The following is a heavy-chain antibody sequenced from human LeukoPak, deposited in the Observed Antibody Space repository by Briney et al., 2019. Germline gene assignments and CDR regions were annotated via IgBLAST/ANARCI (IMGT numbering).Heavy chain of an antibody. CDR1: GDSISSSYW. Sequence: SGTLSLTCAVSGDSISSSYWWTWVRQPPGKGLEWIGEIYHSGSTNYNPSLKSRVTMSLDKSKNQFSLNLTSVTAADTAMYYCARRITGTTMDYWGQGTLVTVSS. CDR2: IYHSGST. CDR3: ARRITGTTMDY. V-gene: IGHV4-4*02. D-gene: IGHD1-20*01. J-gene: IGHJ4*02.